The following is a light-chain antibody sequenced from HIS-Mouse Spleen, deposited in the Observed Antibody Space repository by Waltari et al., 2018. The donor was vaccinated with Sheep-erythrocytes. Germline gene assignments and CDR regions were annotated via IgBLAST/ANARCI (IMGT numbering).Light chain of an antibody. V-gene: IGLV2-23*01. J-gene: IGLJ3*02. CDR2: EGS. CDR1: SSDVGSYNL. CDR3: CSYAGSSTPWV. Sequence: QSALTQPASVSGSPGQSITISCTGTSSDVGSYNLVSWYQQHPGKAPKLMIYEGSKRHSGVSNRFSGSKLGNTASLTISGLQAEDEADYYCCSYAGSSTPWVFGGGTKLTVL.